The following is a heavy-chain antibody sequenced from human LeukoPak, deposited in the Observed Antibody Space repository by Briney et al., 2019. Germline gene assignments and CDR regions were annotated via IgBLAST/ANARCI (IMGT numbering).Heavy chain of an antibody. J-gene: IGHJ4*02. CDR1: GGSISSSSYY. CDR2: IYYSGST. D-gene: IGHD6-19*01. Sequence: SETLSLTCTVSGGSISSSSYYWAWIRQPPGKGLEWIGSIYYSGSTYYNPSLKSRVTISVDTSNNQFPLKLSSVTAADTAVYYCAKHFTALSSGWYSWGQGTLVTVSS. CDR3: AKHFTALSSGWYS. V-gene: IGHV4-39*01.